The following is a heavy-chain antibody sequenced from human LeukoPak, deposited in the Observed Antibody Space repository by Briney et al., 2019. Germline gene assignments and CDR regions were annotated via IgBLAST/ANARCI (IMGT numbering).Heavy chain of an antibody. CDR1: GFTFSSYG. J-gene: IGHJ4*02. CDR2: ISYDGSNK. V-gene: IGHV3-30*03. Sequence: GGSLRLSCAASGFTFSSYGMHWVRQAPGKGLEWVAVISYDGSNKYYADSVEGRFAISGDNSRNTLYLQMNSLRVEDTAVYYCARDPTSVANQPQYYFDYWGQGTLVTVSS. CDR3: ARDPTSVANQPQYYFDY. D-gene: IGHD4-23*01.